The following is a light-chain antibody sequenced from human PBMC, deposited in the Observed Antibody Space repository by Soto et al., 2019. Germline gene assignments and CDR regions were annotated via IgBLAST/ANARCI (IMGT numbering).Light chain of an antibody. V-gene: IGKV3-20*01. J-gene: IGKJ3*01. CDR2: GAS. Sequence: EIVMTQSPATLSVSPGERATLSCRASQSVSSYLAWYQQKPGQAPRLLIYGASSRATGIPDRFSGSGSGTDFTLTISRLEPEDFAVYYCQQYGSSPPRITFGPGTKVDIK. CDR3: QQYGSSPPRIT. CDR1: QSVSSY.